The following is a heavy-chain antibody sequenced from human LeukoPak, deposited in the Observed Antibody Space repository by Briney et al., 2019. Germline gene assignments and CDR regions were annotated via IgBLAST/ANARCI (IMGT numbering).Heavy chain of an antibody. CDR3: ASQKQELDY. CDR2: ISSSGSYI. J-gene: IGHJ4*02. Sequence: PGGSLRLSCAASGFTFSSYSMNWVRQAPGKGLEWVSSISSSGSYIYYADSVKGRFTISRDNSANTLYLQMNDLRPEDSAVYYCASQKQELDYWGQGTRVTVSS. CDR1: GFTFSSYS. V-gene: IGHV3-21*01. D-gene: IGHD1/OR15-1a*01.